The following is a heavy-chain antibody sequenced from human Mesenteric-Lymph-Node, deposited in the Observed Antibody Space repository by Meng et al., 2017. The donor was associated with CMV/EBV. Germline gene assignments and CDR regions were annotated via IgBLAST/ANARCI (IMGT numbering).Heavy chain of an antibody. CDR1: GYTFTSYA. V-gene: IGHV1-3*02. D-gene: IGHD6-13*01. J-gene: IGHJ6*02. Sequence: ASVKVSCKASGYTFTSYAMHWVRQAPGQRLEWMGWSNAGNGNTKYSQEFQGRVTITRDTSASTAYMELSSLRSDDTAVYYCARAGGCSSFFSACYYYYGMDVWGQGTTVTVSS. CDR3: ARAGGCSSFFSACYYYYGMDV. CDR2: SNAGNGNT.